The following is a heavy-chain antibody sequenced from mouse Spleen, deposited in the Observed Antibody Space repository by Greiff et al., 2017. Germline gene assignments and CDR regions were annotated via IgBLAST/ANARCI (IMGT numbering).Heavy chain of an antibody. V-gene: IGHV1-42*01. Sequence: EVQLQESGPELVKPGASVKISCKASGYPFTGYYMNWVKQSPEKSLEWIGEINPSTGGTTYNQKFKAKATLTVDKSSSTAYMQLKSLTSEDSAVYYCARGANWVFAYWGQGTLVTVSA. D-gene: IGHD4-1*01. CDR1: GYPFTGYY. J-gene: IGHJ3*01. CDR3: ARGANWVFAY. CDR2: INPSTGGT.